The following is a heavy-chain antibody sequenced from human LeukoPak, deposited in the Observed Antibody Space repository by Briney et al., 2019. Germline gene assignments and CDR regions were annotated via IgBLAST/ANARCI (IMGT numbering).Heavy chain of an antibody. V-gene: IGHV4-30-4*08. J-gene: IGHJ4*02. CDR3: ARELPPDILTGAFDY. CDR2: IYYSGST. D-gene: IGHD3-9*01. Sequence: PSETLSLTCTVSGGSISSGDYYWSWIRQPPGKGLEWIGYIYYSGSTYYNPSLKSRVTISVDTSKNQFSLKLSSVTAADTAVYYCARELPPDILTGAFDYWGQGTLVTVSS. CDR1: GGSISSGDYY.